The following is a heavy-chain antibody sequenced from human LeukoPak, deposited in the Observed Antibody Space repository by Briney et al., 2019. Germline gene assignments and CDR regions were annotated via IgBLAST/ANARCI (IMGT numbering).Heavy chain of an antibody. D-gene: IGHD3-10*02. CDR2: ISSSSSYI. CDR3: AELGITMIGGV. Sequence: GGSLRLSCAASGFTFSGYSMNWVRQAPGKGLEWASSISSSSSYIYYADSMKGRFTISRDNAKNSLYLQMNSLRAEDTAVYYCAELGITMIGGVWGKGTTVTISS. CDR1: GFTFSGYS. V-gene: IGHV3-21*01. J-gene: IGHJ6*04.